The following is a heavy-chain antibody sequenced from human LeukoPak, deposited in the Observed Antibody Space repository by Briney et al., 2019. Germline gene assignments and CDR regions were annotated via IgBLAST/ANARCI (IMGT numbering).Heavy chain of an antibody. CDR3: ARDNGDYYGSGSFDY. D-gene: IGHD3-10*01. CDR2: INVGNGNT. Sequence: ASVKVSCKPSGYSFSTYAMQWVRQAPGQRLKWMGWINVGNGNTKYSQKFQGRVTLTRDTSASTAYMELSSLRSEDTAVYYCARDNGDYYGSGSFDYWGQGTLVTVSS. J-gene: IGHJ4*02. V-gene: IGHV1-3*01. CDR1: GYSFSTYA.